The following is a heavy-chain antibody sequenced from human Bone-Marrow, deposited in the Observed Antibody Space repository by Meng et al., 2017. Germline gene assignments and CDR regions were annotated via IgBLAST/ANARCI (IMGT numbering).Heavy chain of an antibody. J-gene: IGHJ4*02. CDR1: GDSISSGSHY. D-gene: IGHD3-10*01. V-gene: IGHV4-61*02. Sequence: SETLSLTCSISGDSISSGSHYWSWIRQSAEKGLEWIGRIYRSGSTNYNPSLKSRVTISVDTSKNQFSLKLSSVTAADTAVYYCARPRHYGSGIGNPANDYWGQGTLVTVSS. CDR3: ARPRHYGSGIGNPANDY. CDR2: IYRSGST.